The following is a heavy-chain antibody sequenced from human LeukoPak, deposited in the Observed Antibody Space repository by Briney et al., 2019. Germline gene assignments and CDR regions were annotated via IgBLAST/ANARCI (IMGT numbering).Heavy chain of an antibody. D-gene: IGHD3-10*01. CDR3: ARASRYYYGSGRDY. Sequence: GGSLRLSCAASGFTFSSYWMSWVRQAPGKGLEWVANIKQDGSEKYYVDSVEGRFTISRDNAKNSLYLQMNSLRAEDTAVYYCARASRYYYGSGRDYWGQGTLVTVSS. V-gene: IGHV3-7*03. CDR2: IKQDGSEK. CDR1: GFTFSSYW. J-gene: IGHJ4*02.